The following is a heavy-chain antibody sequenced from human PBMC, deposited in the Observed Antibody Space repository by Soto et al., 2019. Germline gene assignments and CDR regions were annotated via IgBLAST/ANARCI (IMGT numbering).Heavy chain of an antibody. V-gene: IGHV3-74*01. CDR3: ARGAWVGRWWYFDY. Sequence: EVQLVESGGGLVQPGGSLRLSCAASRFTFSSYWMHWVRQAPGKGLVWVSRINSDGSSTSYADSVKGRFTISRDNAKNTLYLQMNSLRAEDTAVYYCARGAWVGRWWYFDYWGQGTLVTVSS. J-gene: IGHJ4*02. CDR2: INSDGSST. D-gene: IGHD2-15*01. CDR1: RFTFSSYW.